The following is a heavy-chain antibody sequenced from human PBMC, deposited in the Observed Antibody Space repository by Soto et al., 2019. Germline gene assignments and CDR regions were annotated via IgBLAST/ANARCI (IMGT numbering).Heavy chain of an antibody. D-gene: IGHD3-16*02. J-gene: IGHJ4*02. CDR3: ARLFLTNYDYVWGSYRSKLDY. V-gene: IGHV4-34*01. Sequence: PSETLSLTCAVYGGSFSGYYWSWIRQPPGKGLEWIGEINHSGSTNYNPSLKSRVTISVDTSKNQFSLKLSSVTAADTAVYYCARLFLTNYDYVWGSYRSKLDYWGQGTLVTVSS. CDR1: GGSFSGYY. CDR2: INHSGST.